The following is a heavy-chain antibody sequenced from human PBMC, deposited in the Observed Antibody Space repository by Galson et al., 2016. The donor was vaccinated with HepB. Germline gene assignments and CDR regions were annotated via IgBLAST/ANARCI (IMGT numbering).Heavy chain of an antibody. D-gene: IGHD4/OR15-4a*01. J-gene: IGHJ6*03. Sequence: ETLSLTCSVSGGSISNDNYYWGWVRQPPGKGLEWIGVVSYDGSTYYNPSLKSRVTISLDTSKNQFSLRLSSVTASDTALYYCAREDYGGMFSYNGTDVWGKGTTVIV. V-gene: IGHV4-39*02. CDR2: VSYDGST. CDR3: AREDYGGMFSYNGTDV. CDR1: GGSISNDNYY.